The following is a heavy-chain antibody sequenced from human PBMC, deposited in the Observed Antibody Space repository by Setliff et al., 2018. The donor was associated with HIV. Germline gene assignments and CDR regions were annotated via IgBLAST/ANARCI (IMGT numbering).Heavy chain of an antibody. Sequence: PGESLKISCKGSGYKFSKYWVGWVRQMPGNGLGWVGLIWPDDSDTIYSPSFQGQVTLSADKSITTVYLQWNSLKAPDTAIYYCARLSKFYDFWTPNYWGQGTLVTVSS. V-gene: IGHV5-51*01. J-gene: IGHJ4*02. D-gene: IGHD3-3*01. CDR2: IWPDDSDT. CDR1: GYKFSKYW. CDR3: ARLSKFYDFWTPNY.